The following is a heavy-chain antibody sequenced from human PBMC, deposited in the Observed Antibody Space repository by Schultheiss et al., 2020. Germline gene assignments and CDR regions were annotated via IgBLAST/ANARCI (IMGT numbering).Heavy chain of an antibody. V-gene: IGHV4-30-2*01. CDR1: GGSISSGGYS. D-gene: IGHD2-15*01. Sequence: SATLTLTCAVSGGSISSGGYSWSWIRQPPGKGLEWIGYIYHSGSTYYNPSLKSRVTISVDRSKNQFSLKLSSVTAADTAVYYCARGGGVVVVAAPGPQSKNWFDPWGQGTLVTVAS. J-gene: IGHJ5*02. CDR2: IYHSGST. CDR3: ARGGGVVVVAAPGPQSKNWFDP.